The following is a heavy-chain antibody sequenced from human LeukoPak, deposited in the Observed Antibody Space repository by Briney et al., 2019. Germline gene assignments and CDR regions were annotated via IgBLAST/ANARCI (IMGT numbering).Heavy chain of an antibody. CDR3: AKDWIQFNRVFDCFDS. Sequence: GGSLRLSCATSGFTFDTNAMSWVRQAPGKGLKWVSTIGNTETFYADSVTGRFTISRDNSKNTVYLHMNSLRVEDTAVYYCAKDWIQFNRVFDCFDSWGQGTLVTVSS. CDR1: GFTFDTNA. CDR2: IGNTET. J-gene: IGHJ4*02. V-gene: IGHV3-23*01. D-gene: IGHD2-21*01.